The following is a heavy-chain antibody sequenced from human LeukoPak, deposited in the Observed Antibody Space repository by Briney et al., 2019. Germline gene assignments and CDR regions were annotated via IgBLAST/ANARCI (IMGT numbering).Heavy chain of an antibody. J-gene: IGHJ6*03. D-gene: IGHD2-2*01. CDR2: IYPGDSDT. V-gene: IGHV5-51*01. Sequence: GEFLEISCKGSGYSFTSYWIGWVRQMPGKGLEWMGIIYPGDSDTRYSPSFQGQVSISADKSISTAYLQWSSLKASDTAMYYCARHETYQLPQSYYYYYYYMDVWGKGTTVTVSS. CDR1: GYSFTSYW. CDR3: ARHETYQLPQSYYYYYYYMDV.